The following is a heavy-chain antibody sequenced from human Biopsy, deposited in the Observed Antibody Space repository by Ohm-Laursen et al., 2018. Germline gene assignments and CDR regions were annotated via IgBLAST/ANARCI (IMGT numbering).Heavy chain of an antibody. CDR2: ISYSGST. Sequence: TLSLTCAVYGGTYSGYYWSWIRQPPGKGLEWIGYISYSGSTSYNPSLKSRVTISADTSKNQLSLTLSSITAADTAVYFCAKQWSYYESFTQHYRGDFDYWGQGTLVIVSS. CDR1: GGTYSGYY. D-gene: IGHD3-16*01. J-gene: IGHJ4*02. CDR3: AKQWSYYESFTQHYRGDFDY. V-gene: IGHV4-59*08.